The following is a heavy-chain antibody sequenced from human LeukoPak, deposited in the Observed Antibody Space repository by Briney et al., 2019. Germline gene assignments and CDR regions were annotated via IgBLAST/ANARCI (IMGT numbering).Heavy chain of an antibody. V-gene: IGHV1-18*01. CDR3: ARDSGYQLLWY. Sequence: ASVKVSWKASGYTFTSYGISWVRQAPGQGLEWMGWISAYNGNTNYAQKFQGRVTVTRDTSASTAYMELSSLRSEDTAVYYCARDSGYQLLWYWGQGTLVTVSS. D-gene: IGHD2-2*01. CDR2: ISAYNGNT. J-gene: IGHJ4*02. CDR1: GYTFTSYG.